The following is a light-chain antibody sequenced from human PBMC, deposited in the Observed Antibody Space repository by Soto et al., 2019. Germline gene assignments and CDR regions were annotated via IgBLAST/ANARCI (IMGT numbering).Light chain of an antibody. CDR3: QQRHNWIT. J-gene: IGKJ5*01. Sequence: EIVLTQSPGTLSLSPGEIATLSCRASQSVGSYLGLYQQKPGQAPRLLIYDASNRATGIPARFSGSGFGTDFTPTISSLEPEDFAVYYCQQRHNWITFGQGTRLEIK. CDR2: DAS. CDR1: QSVGSY. V-gene: IGKV3-11*01.